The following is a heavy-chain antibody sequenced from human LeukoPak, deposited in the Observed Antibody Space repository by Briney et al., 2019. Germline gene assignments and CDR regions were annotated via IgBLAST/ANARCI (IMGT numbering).Heavy chain of an antibody. Sequence: QPGGSLRLSCAASGFTFSSYAMTWVRQAPGKGLEWVSSISLSDSSTFYADSVKGRFTISRDNSKNTLYLQMNSLRAEDTAVYYCAKDRAVDTAIFDYWGQGTLVTVSS. V-gene: IGHV3-23*01. CDR1: GFTFSSYA. CDR2: ISLSDSST. CDR3: AKDRAVDTAIFDY. J-gene: IGHJ4*02. D-gene: IGHD5-18*01.